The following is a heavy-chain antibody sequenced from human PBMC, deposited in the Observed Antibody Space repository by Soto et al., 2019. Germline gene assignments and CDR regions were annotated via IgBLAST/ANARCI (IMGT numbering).Heavy chain of an antibody. CDR2: ISDSGSTT. CDR3: LMGYFFDY. D-gene: IGHD3-16*01. J-gene: IGHJ4*02. Sequence: EVQLLESGGGLVQPGGSLRLSCAASGFTFSNYAMSWVRQAPGKGLEWVSTISDSGSTTFYADSVKGRFTISRDNSKNTLYLQMNSLRAEDTAVYYCLMGYFFDYWGQGTLVTVSS. V-gene: IGHV3-23*01. CDR1: GFTFSNYA.